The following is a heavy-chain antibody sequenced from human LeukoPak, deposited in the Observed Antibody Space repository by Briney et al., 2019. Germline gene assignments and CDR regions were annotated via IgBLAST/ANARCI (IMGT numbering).Heavy chain of an antibody. CDR2: ISGSGGST. J-gene: IGHJ4*02. D-gene: IGHD2-8*01. CDR3: AKDRSCTNDICHGDFDC. Sequence: GGSLRLSCAASGFTFSSYAVSWVRQAPGKGLEWVSSISGSGGSTYSADSVKGRFTISRDNSKNTLYLQMNSLRAEDTALYYCAKDRSCTNDICHGDFDCWGQGTLVTVSS. V-gene: IGHV3-23*01. CDR1: GFTFSSYA.